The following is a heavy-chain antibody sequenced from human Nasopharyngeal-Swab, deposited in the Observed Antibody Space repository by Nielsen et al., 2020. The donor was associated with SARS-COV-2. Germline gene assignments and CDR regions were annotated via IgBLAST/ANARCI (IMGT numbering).Heavy chain of an antibody. V-gene: IGHV4-34*01. CDR3: ARGREYYGSGSYYNP. J-gene: IGHJ5*02. D-gene: IGHD3-10*01. Sequence: SETLSLTCAVYGGSFSGYYWSWIRQPLGKGLEWIGEINHSGSTNYNPSLKSRVTISVDTSKNQFSLKLSSVTAADTAVYYCARGREYYGSGSYYNPWGQGTLVTVSS. CDR2: INHSGST. CDR1: GGSFSGYY.